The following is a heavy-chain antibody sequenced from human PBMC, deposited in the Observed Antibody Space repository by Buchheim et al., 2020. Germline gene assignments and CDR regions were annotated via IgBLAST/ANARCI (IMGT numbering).Heavy chain of an antibody. D-gene: IGHD3-10*01. CDR1: GFTFSSYG. V-gene: IGHV3-30*03. J-gene: IGHJ5*02. CDR2: ISYDGSNK. CDR3: AGAGLAGSYST. Sequence: QVQLVESGGGVVQPGRSLRLSCAASGFTFSSYGMHWVRQAPGKGLEWVAVISYDGSNKYYADSVKGRFTISRDNSKNTLYLQMSSLRAEDTAVYYCAGAGLAGSYSTWGQGTL.